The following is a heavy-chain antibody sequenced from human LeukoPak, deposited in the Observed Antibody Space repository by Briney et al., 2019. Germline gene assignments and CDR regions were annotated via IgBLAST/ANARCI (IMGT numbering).Heavy chain of an antibody. CDR1: GFTFSSYS. J-gene: IGHJ2*01. CDR2: ISSSSSTI. Sequence: PGGSLRLSCAASGFTFSSYSMNWVRQAPGKGLEWVSYISSSSSTIYYADSVKGRFTISRDNAKNSLYLQMNSLRAEDTAVYYCARGRVVWCFDLWGRGTLVTVSS. CDR3: ARGRVVWCFDL. V-gene: IGHV3-48*01.